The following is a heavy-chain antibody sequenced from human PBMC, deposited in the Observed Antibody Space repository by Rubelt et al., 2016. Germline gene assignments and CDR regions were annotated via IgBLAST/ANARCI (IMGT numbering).Heavy chain of an antibody. CDR2: IRAYNGNK. Sequence: QVQLVQSGAEVKKPGASVKVSCKASGYTFTSYGISWVRQAPGQGLEWMGWIRAYNGNKNYAQKLKGRVTMTTETSTSTAYMERRSRRSDDMAVYYCAREDDSSGFDYWGQGNLVTVSS. D-gene: IGHD3-22*01. J-gene: IGHJ4*02. V-gene: IGHV1-18*03. CDR1: GYTFTSYG. CDR3: AREDDSSGFDY.